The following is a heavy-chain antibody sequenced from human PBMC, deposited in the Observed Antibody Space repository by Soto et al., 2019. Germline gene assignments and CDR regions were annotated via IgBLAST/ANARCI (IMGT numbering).Heavy chain of an antibody. V-gene: IGHV3-23*01. CDR2: ISGSGDST. CDR3: AKERSSGWSFDY. CDR1: GFTFSTYA. J-gene: IGHJ4*02. D-gene: IGHD6-19*01. Sequence: EVQLLESGGGLVQPGGSLRLSCAASGFTFSTYAMNWVRQAPGKGLEWVSGISGSGDSTYYADSVKGRFTVSRDNSKNTLYLQMNSLRGEDTAVFYCAKERSSGWSFDYWGKGTLVTVSP.